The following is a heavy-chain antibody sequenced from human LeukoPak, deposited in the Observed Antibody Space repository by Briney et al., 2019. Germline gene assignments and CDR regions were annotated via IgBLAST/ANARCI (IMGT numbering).Heavy chain of an antibody. Sequence: GGSLRLSCAASGFTFNNYVVSWVRQAPGKGLEWGSGISGSGASKVYADSVRGRFTISRDNSKNTLYLQMNSLGAEDTAVYYCAKTYYYDSSGYTYFDYWGQGTLVTVSS. CDR2: ISGSGASK. D-gene: IGHD3-22*01. J-gene: IGHJ4*02. CDR1: GFTFNNYV. CDR3: AKTYYYDSSGYTYFDY. V-gene: IGHV3-23*01.